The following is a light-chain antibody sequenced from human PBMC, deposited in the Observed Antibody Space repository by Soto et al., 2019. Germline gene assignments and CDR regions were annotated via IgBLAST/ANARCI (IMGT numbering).Light chain of an antibody. CDR3: QQYHSEST. V-gene: IGKV1-5*01. CDR1: QSISQY. J-gene: IGKJ2*01. Sequence: DIQMTQSPSSLSASVGDRVTITCRASQSISQYLAWYQQKPGKAPKLLIYDASSLEGGIPSRFSGSGSGTKFILPISSLQPADFATYYCQQYHSESTFGQGTKLGIK. CDR2: DAS.